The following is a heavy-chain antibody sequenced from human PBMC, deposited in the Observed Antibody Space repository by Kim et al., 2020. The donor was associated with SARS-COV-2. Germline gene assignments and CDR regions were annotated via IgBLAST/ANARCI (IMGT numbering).Heavy chain of an antibody. V-gene: IGHV3-11*04. Sequence: GGSLRLSCAASGFIFNDYYMAWIRQAPGKGLEYISYVSYTGVNTYYADSVKGRFTISRDNAKHSLYLHLSSLRAEDTGVYYCARGGYTAPGIDFWGQGTLVTVHS. CDR3: ARGGYTAPGIDF. D-gene: IGHD5-18*01. CDR2: VSYTGVNT. CDR1: GFIFNDYY. J-gene: IGHJ4*02.